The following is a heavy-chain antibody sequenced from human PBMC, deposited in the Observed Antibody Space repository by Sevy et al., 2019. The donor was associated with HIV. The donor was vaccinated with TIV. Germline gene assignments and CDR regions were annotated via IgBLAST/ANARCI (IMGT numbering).Heavy chain of an antibody. CDR1: GFTFNIYG. V-gene: IGHV3-33*06. CDR3: AKDDAAYSSAWTFPDY. J-gene: IGHJ4*02. CDR2: IWYDASKK. Sequence: GGSLRLSCAASGFTFNIYGMHWVRQAPGKGLEWVAVIWYDASKKYHANTVKGRFIISRDNSKNTLYLQMNSLRAEDSAVYYCAKDDAAYSSAWTFPDYWGQGTLVTVSS. D-gene: IGHD6-19*01.